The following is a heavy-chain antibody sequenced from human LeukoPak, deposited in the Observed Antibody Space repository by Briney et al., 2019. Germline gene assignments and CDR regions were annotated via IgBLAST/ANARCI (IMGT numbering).Heavy chain of an antibody. CDR2: IYYSGST. D-gene: IGHD6-19*01. CDR1: GGSISSSYY. V-gene: IGHV4-59*08. Sequence: SETLSLTCTVSGGSISSSYYWSWIRQPPGKGLEWIGYIYYSGSTNYNPSLKSRVTISVDTSKNQFSLKLSSVTAADTAVYYCARQGLWLVDFDYWAREPWSPSPQ. J-gene: IGHJ4*02. CDR3: ARQGLWLVDFDY.